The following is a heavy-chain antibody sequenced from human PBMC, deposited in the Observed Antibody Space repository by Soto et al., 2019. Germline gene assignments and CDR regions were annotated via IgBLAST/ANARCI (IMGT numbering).Heavy chain of an antibody. Sequence: SETLSLTCAVSGGSISSGGYSWGWIRQPPGKGLEWIGYIYHSGSTYYNPSLKSRVTISVDRSKNQFSLKLSSVTAADTAVYYCARGETQQQRDYWGQGTLVTVSS. CDR2: IYHSGST. CDR1: GGSISSGGYS. J-gene: IGHJ4*02. V-gene: IGHV4-30-2*01. CDR3: ARGETQQQRDY. D-gene: IGHD6-13*01.